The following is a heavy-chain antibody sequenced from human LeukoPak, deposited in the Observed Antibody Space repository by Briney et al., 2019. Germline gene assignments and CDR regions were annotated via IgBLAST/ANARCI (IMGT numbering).Heavy chain of an antibody. CDR3: AIPPYYYDSSGPQVDY. J-gene: IGHJ4*02. CDR2: INPNSGGT. CDR1: GYTFTGYY. V-gene: IGHV1-2*02. D-gene: IGHD3-22*01. Sequence: ASVKVSCKASGYTFTGYYMHWVRQAPGQGLEWMGWINPNSGGTNYAQKFQGRVTMTRDTSISTAYMELSRLRSDDTAVYYCAIPPYYYDSSGPQVDYWGQGTLVTVSS.